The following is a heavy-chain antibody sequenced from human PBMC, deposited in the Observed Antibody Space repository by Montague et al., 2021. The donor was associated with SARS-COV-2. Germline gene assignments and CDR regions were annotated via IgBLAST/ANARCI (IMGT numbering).Heavy chain of an antibody. CDR3: ARHVTFGGVVVALDY. CDR1: GASISSSENS. Sequence: SETLSLTCTVSGASISSSENSWGWIRPSPGKGLEWFGSIFYSGNTYFNPSLRSRIAISVDTSKNQFSLKVTSVTAADTAVYYCARHVTFGGVVVALDYWGQGNLVSVSS. V-gene: IGHV4-39*01. CDR2: IFYSGNT. J-gene: IGHJ4*02. D-gene: IGHD3-16*02.